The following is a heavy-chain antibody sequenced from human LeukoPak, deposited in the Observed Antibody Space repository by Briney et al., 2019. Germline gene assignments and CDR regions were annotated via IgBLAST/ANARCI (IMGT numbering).Heavy chain of an antibody. CDR2: INPSGGST. CDR3: ARGREYYDSSGYFDY. D-gene: IGHD3-22*01. Sequence: ASVNVSCKASGYTFTSYYMHWVRQAPGQGLEWMGIINPSGGSTSYAQKFQGRVTMTRDTSTSTVYMELSSLRSEDTAVYYCARGREYYDSSGYFDYWGQGTLVTVSS. J-gene: IGHJ4*02. V-gene: IGHV1-46*01. CDR1: GYTFTSYY.